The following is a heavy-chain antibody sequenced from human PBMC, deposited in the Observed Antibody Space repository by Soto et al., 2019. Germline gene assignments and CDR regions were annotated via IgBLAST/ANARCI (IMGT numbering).Heavy chain of an antibody. D-gene: IGHD3-22*01. CDR3: AKDDGVTYYYDTSGYSPFDS. CDR2: ISGSGGST. J-gene: IGHJ4*02. CDR1: GFTFSSYA. V-gene: IGHV3-23*01. Sequence: GGSLRLSCAASGFTFSSYAMNWVRQAPGKGLEWVSGISGSGGSTYYADSVKGRFTISRDNSKNTLYLQMNSLRAEDTAVYYCAKDDGVTYYYDTSGYSPFDSWGQGTLVTVSS.